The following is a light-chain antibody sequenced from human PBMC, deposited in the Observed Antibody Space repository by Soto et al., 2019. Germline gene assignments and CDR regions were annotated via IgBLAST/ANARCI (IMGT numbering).Light chain of an antibody. CDR1: QSVSIL. Sequence: EIVWTVSAGIMTLSPGEGWTHSRWASQSVSILLAWYQQKPGQAPSLLIHGATTRATGIPARFSGSGSGTEFTLTIRRLQSDDFSVYYCQQYNNWPRTFGQRT. CDR3: QQYNNWPRT. V-gene: IGKV3-15*01. J-gene: IGKJ1*01. CDR2: GAT.